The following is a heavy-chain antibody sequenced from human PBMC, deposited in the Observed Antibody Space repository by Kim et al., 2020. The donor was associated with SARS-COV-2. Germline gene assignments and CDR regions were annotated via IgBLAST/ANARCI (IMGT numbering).Heavy chain of an antibody. D-gene: IGHD3-22*01. J-gene: IGHJ2*01. V-gene: IGHV3-66*01. CDR1: GFSVRNTY. Sequence: GGSLRLSCAPSGFSVRNTYLSWVRQAPGKGLEWVSLIFSDGRTFYADSVKGSFTVSKDNSKDTLYLQMNSLGAEDTAAYFCARAGYYDSSGHYF. CDR3: ARAGYYDSSGHYF. CDR2: IFSDGRT.